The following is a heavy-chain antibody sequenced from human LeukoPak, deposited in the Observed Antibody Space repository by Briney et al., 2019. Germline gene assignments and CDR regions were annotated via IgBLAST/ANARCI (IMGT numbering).Heavy chain of an antibody. V-gene: IGHV1-3*01. J-gene: IGHJ5*02. CDR3: ARPAAGRNWFDP. Sequence: ASVEVSCKASGYTFTSYAMHWVRQAPGQRLEWMGWINAGNGNTKYSQKFQGRVTITRDTSASTAYMELSSLRSEDTAVYYCARPAAGRNWFDPWGQGTLVTVSS. CDR1: GYTFTSYA. D-gene: IGHD6-13*01. CDR2: INAGNGNT.